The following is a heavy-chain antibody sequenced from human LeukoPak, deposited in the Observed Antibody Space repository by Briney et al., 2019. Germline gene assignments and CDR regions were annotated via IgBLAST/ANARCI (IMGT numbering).Heavy chain of an antibody. CDR1: GGSFSGYY. V-gene: IGHV4-34*01. D-gene: IGHD3-9*01. J-gene: IGHJ5*02. Sequence: PSETLSLTCAVYGGSFSGYYWSWIRQPPGKGLEWIVSIYYSGSTYYNPSLKSRVTISVDTSKNQFSLKLSSVTAADTAVYYCARVYYDILTGYYMGNWFDPWGQGTLVTVSS. CDR2: IYYSGST. CDR3: ARVYYDILTGYYMGNWFDP.